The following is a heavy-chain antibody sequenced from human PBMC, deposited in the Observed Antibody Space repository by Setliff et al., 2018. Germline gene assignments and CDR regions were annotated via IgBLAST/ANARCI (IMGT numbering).Heavy chain of an antibody. CDR1: GFTFSSYA. D-gene: IGHD6-25*01. V-gene: IGHV3-23*01. CDR3: AKHVLSSGWPNDAFDF. Sequence: GGSLRLSCAASGFTFSSYAMSWVRQAPGKGLEWVAGLNDVGHNTYYADSVKGRFTISRDNSKNTLYLQMNSLRAEDAAVYYCAKHVLSSGWPNDAFDFWGQGTMVTVSS. CDR2: LNDVGHNT. J-gene: IGHJ3*01.